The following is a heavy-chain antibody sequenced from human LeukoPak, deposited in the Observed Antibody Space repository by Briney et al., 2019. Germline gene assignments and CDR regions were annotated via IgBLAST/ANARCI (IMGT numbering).Heavy chain of an antibody. J-gene: IGHJ4*02. CDR1: GFTFSSYA. CDR2: ISYDGSNK. CDR3: ARAENYYDSSGYYTGVDY. V-gene: IGHV3-30-3*01. Sequence: GGSLRLSCAASGFTFSSYAMHWVRQAPGKGLEWVAVISYDGSNKYYAGSVKGRFTISRDNSKNTLYLQMNSLRAEDTAVYYCARAENYYDSSGYYTGVDYWGQGTLVTVSS. D-gene: IGHD3-22*01.